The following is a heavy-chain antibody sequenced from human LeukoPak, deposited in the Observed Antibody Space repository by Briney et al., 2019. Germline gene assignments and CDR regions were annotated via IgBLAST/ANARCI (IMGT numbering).Heavy chain of an antibody. CDR2: IKQDGSEK. CDR3: ARFRSSWSAGYFDY. CDR1: GFTFSSYW. D-gene: IGHD6-13*01. Sequence: GGSLRLSCAASGFTFSSYWMSWVRQAPGKGLEWVANIKQDGSEKYYVDSVKGRFTISRDNAKNSLYLQMNSLRAEDTAVYYCARFRSSWSAGYFDYWGQGTLVTVSS. J-gene: IGHJ4*02. V-gene: IGHV3-7*01.